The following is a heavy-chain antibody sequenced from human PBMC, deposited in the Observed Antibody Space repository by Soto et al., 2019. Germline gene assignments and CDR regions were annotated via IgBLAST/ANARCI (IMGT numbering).Heavy chain of an antibody. D-gene: IGHD1-26*01. Sequence: GGSLSLSCTASGFTFNTHWMHWVRQAPGKGLVWVSRIYFDGITTNYADSVKGRLTVSRDNAKNTVYLHVNTLRDEDTAVYYCARGGAMGVDYWGQGTLVTVSS. CDR2: IYFDGITT. J-gene: IGHJ4*02. CDR1: GFTFNTHW. V-gene: IGHV3-74*01. CDR3: ARGGAMGVDY.